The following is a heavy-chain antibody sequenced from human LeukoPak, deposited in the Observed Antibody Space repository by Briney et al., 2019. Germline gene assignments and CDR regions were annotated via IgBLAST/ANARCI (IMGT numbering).Heavy chain of an antibody. D-gene: IGHD2-2*01. CDR3: AKLNQLLRDAFDI. V-gene: IGHV3-23*01. Sequence: GSLRLSCAASGFTFSSYAMSWVRQAPGKGLEWVSAISGSGGSTYYADSVKGRFTISRDNSKNTLYLQMNSLRAEDKAVYYCAKLNQLLRDAFDIWGQGTMVTVSS. CDR1: GFTFSSYA. J-gene: IGHJ3*02. CDR2: ISGSGGST.